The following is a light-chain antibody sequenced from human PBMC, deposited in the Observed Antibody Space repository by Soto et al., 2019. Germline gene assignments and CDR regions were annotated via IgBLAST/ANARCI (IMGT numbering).Light chain of an antibody. Sequence: EIVLTQSPDTLSLFPGERATLSCRASQSVSSTYLAWYQQKLGQAPRLLIFGASSRATGIPDRLSGSGSGTTLTFTISRLEPEDFEVYYCQQYGSSRWTFGQGTKVEIK. CDR1: QSVSSTY. V-gene: IGKV3-20*01. J-gene: IGKJ1*01. CDR2: GAS. CDR3: QQYGSSRWT.